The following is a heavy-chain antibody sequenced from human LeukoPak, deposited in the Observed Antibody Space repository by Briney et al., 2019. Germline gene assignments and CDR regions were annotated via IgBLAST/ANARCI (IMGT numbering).Heavy chain of an antibody. CDR3: ARGLKGNYYSGSGTYRWFAP. CDR1: GYTFTNYD. J-gene: IGHJ5*02. CDR2: MNPKSQNT. V-gene: IGHV1-8*03. D-gene: IGHD3-10*01. Sequence: GASVKVTCNASGYTFTNYDVNWVRQATGQGLEWMGWMNPKSQNTGYAQKFQGRVTITTNPSISTVYMELSSLRSADTAVYYCARGLKGNYYSGSGTYRWFAPWGQGTLVTVSS.